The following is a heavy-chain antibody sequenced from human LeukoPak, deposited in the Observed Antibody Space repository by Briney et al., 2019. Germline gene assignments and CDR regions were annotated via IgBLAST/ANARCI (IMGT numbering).Heavy chain of an antibody. D-gene: IGHD3-10*01. CDR1: GFISRSYA. CDR2: TSFDGGKK. J-gene: IGHJ4*02. V-gene: IGHV3-30*04. Sequence: GRSLRLSCAASGFISRSYAVNWVRQAPGKGLEWVAGTSFDGGKKHYIGSVKGRFTISRDNSKNTVYLQMNSLRPEDTAVYYCARALTLFRGVPNLDYWGQGTLVTVSS. CDR3: ARALTLFRGVPNLDY.